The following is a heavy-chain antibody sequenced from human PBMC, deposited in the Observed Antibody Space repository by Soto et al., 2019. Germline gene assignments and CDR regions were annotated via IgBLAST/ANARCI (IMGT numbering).Heavy chain of an antibody. J-gene: IGHJ4*02. CDR2: IKSKADGGTT. V-gene: IGHV3-15*05. D-gene: IGHD1-1*01. Sequence: EVQLVESGGGLVKPGGSLRLCCAASGFTFSNAWMTWVRQAPGKGLEWVGRIKSKADGGTTYYAAPVKGRFTISRDDSKNVVCMQMNSLKTEDTALYYCTTTGTIDYWGQGTLVTVS. CDR1: GFTFSNAW. CDR3: TTTGTIDY.